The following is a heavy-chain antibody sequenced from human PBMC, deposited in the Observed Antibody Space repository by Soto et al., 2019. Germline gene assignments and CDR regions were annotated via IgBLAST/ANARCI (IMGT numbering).Heavy chain of an antibody. D-gene: IGHD3-10*01. V-gene: IGHV1-18*01. J-gene: IGHJ3*02. CDR1: GYTFNNYG. Sequence: QVQLVQSGYEVKEPGASVTVSCKASGYTFNNYGITWVRQAPGQGLEWIGWISAYNGNANYAQKFQGRVTLTRDTSTSTAYLELRSLRSYDTAVYYCARGTRRFGELFDAFDIWGQGTMVPVSS. CDR2: ISAYNGNA. CDR3: ARGTRRFGELFDAFDI.